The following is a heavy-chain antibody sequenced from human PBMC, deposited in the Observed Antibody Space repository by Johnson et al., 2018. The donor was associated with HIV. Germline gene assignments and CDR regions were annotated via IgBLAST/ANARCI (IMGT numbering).Heavy chain of an antibody. CDR1: GFTFSTYG. CDR3: AKDGGSGSYWAPSFAFDI. CDR2: MWYDGSNK. Sequence: VQLVESGGGVVQPGRSLRLSCAASGFTFSTYGMHWVRQAPGKGLEWVAVMWYDGSNKYYTDSVKGRFTISRDNSKSTLFLLMNSLRAEDTAVYYCAKDGGSGSYWAPSFAFDIWGQGTMVTVSS. J-gene: IGHJ3*02. V-gene: IGHV3-33*06. D-gene: IGHD3-10*01.